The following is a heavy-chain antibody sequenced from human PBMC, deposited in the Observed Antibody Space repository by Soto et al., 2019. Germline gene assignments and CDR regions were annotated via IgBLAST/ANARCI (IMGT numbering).Heavy chain of an antibody. J-gene: IGHJ4*02. V-gene: IGHV3-74*01. Sequence: EENLVQSGGGLVQPGGSLRLSCAASGFPFSTYWMHWVRQVPGQGLVWVSRINGDGSSTVYADFVRGRFTISRDNAKNTLYLQMNRLRVDDTAIYYCTGGYQDWGQGALVTVSS. CDR3: TGGYQD. CDR1: GFPFSTYW. CDR2: INGDGSST. D-gene: IGHD5-12*01.